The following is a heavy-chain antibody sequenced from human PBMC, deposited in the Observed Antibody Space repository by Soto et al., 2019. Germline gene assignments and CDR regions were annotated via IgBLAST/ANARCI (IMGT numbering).Heavy chain of an antibody. V-gene: IGHV1-8*02. CDR3: TRNLYNTGDFDH. CDR1: GYTFTDYD. CDR2: MTPKSGYA. D-gene: IGHD1-20*01. J-gene: IGHJ4*01. Sequence: ASVNVSCKASGYTFTDYDINWVRQATGQGLEWLGWMTPKSGYAGYAQKFQGRVTLTRDTSRGTAYMELSSLTSEDTAVYYCTRNLYNTGDFDHWG.